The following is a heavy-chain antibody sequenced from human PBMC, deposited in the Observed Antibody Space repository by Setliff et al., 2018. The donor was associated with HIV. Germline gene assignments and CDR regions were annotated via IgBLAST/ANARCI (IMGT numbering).Heavy chain of an antibody. CDR2: ISDGSYA. CDR1: GFTFNNYA. V-gene: IGHV3-74*01. CDR3: ARGVRGVVNGMDV. J-gene: IGHJ6*02. Sequence: VGSLRLSCAASGFTFNNYAMIWVRQAPGKGLEWVSAISDGSYASYADSVKGRFTISRDNAKNTLYLQMNSLRAEDTAVYYCARGVRGVVNGMDVWGQGTTVTVSS. D-gene: IGHD3-10*01.